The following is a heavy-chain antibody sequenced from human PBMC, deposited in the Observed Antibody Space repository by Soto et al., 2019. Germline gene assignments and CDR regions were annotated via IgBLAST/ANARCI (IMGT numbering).Heavy chain of an antibody. CDR2: IYHSGST. CDR1: SGSISSSNW. CDR3: ARVAAGIAAAGTVGYYYYMDV. V-gene: IGHV4-4*02. D-gene: IGHD6-13*01. Sequence: SETLYLTCAVSSGSISSSNWWSWVRQPPGKGLEWIGEIYHSGSTNYNPSLKSRVTISVDKSKNQFSLKLSSVTAADTAVYYCARVAAGIAAAGTVGYYYYMDVWGKGTTVTVSS. J-gene: IGHJ6*03.